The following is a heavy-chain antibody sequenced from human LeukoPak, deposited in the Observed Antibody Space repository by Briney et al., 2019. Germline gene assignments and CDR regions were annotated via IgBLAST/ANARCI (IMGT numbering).Heavy chain of an antibody. Sequence: GGSLRLSRVASGLTVSNHWMSWVRQAPGKGLEWVANIREERGQEYYVDSVKGRFTISKNSAKNSLYLQMNTLRVEDTAMYYCASLDAAKQPLANHWGQGTLVTVSS. CDR3: ASLDAAKQPLANH. V-gene: IGHV3-7*03. CDR2: IREERGQE. J-gene: IGHJ5*02. D-gene: IGHD5-18*01. CDR1: GLTVSNHW.